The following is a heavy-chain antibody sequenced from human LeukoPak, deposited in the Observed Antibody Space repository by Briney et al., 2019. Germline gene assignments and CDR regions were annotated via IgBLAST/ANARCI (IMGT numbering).Heavy chain of an antibody. CDR2: IIPILGIA. Sequence: SVKVSCKASGGTFSSYAISWVRQAPGQGLDWMGRIIPILGIANYAQKFQGRVTITADQSTSTAYMELSSLRSEDTAVYYCARSHYYDSSGYYSGVDAFDIWGQGPMVSVSS. D-gene: IGHD3-22*01. V-gene: IGHV1-69*04. CDR1: GGTFSSYA. J-gene: IGHJ3*02. CDR3: ARSHYYDSSGYYSGVDAFDI.